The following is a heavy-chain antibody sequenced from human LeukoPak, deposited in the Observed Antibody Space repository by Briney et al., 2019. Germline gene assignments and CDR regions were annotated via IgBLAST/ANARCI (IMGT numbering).Heavy chain of an antibody. CDR2: ISYDGSNK. V-gene: IGHV3-30-3*01. D-gene: IGHD3-10*01. CDR3: ARDTSWDYYGSGSYLGDY. CDR1: GFTFSSYA. J-gene: IGHJ4*02. Sequence: PGRSLRLSCAASGFTFSSYAMHWVRQAPGKGLEWVAVISYDGSNKYYADSVKGRFTISRDSSKNTLYLQMNSLRAEDTAVYYCARDTSWDYYGSGSYLGDYWGQGTLVTVSS.